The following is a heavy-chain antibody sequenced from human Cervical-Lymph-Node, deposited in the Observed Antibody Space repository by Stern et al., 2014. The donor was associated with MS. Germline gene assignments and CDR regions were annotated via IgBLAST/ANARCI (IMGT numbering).Heavy chain of an antibody. J-gene: IGHJ4*02. V-gene: IGHV3-21*01. CDR3: ARGGDYYGDSAY. CDR2: ISATSSYI. Sequence: EVQLLESGGGLVKPGGSLSLSCAASGFTFSDYGMNWVRQAPGQGLGCGSYISATSSYIYYADSVRGRFTISRDNAKNSLYLQMNSLRAEDTAMYYCARGGDYYGDSAYWGQGAPVTFSS. CDR1: GFTFSDYG. D-gene: IGHD3-10*01.